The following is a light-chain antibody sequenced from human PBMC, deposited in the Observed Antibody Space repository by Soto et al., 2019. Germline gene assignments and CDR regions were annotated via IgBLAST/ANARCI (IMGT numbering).Light chain of an antibody. J-gene: IGKJ1*01. CDR3: QQDGSSLRT. CDR1: QSVSSGY. Sequence: VLPQFPSPLSLSPGERSTLSCMASQSVSSGYLAWYQQRPGQAPRLLIYLASTRATGIPDRFSGSGSGTDFTLTISRLEPEDFAVYYCQQDGSSLRTFGQGTKVDI. CDR2: LAS. V-gene: IGKV3-20*01.